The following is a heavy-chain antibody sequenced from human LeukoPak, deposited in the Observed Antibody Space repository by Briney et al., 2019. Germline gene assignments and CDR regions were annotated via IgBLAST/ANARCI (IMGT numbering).Heavy chain of an antibody. CDR2: INPNSGGT. D-gene: IGHD6-13*01. J-gene: IGHJ5*02. CDR3: ARVIAAAGNPFDP. V-gene: IGHV1-2*02. CDR1: GYTFTGYY. Sequence: ASVKVSCKASGYTFTGYYMHWVRQAPGQGLEWMGWINPNSGGTNYAQKFQGRVTMTRDTSISTAYMELSRLRSDDTAVYYCARVIAAAGNPFDPWGQGTLVTVPS.